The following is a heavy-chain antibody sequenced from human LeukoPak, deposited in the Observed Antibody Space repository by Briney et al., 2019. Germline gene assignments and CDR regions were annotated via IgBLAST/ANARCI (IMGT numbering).Heavy chain of an antibody. D-gene: IGHD3-22*01. CDR1: GYTFTNYG. Sequence: ASVKVSCKASGYTFTNYGISWVRQAPGQGLEWMGWNSAYNGNTNYAENLQGRVTMTTDTSTSTAYMELRSLRSDDTAVYYCARVVITTSKYDAFDIWGQGTMVTVSS. CDR3: ARVVITTSKYDAFDI. V-gene: IGHV1-18*01. CDR2: NSAYNGNT. J-gene: IGHJ3*02.